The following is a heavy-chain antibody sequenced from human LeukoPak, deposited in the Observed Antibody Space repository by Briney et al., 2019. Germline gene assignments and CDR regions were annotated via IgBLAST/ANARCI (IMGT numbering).Heavy chain of an antibody. V-gene: IGHV1-24*01. J-gene: IGHJ5*02. CDR2: FDPEDGET. CDR3: ARDSSAAHPGRFDP. CDR1: GYTLTELS. Sequence: ASVKVSCKVSGYTLTELSMHWVRQAPGKGLEWMGGFDPEDGETIYAQKFQGRVTMTTDTSTSTAYMELRSLRSDDTAVYYCARDSSAAHPGRFDPWGQGTLVTVSS. D-gene: IGHD6-13*01.